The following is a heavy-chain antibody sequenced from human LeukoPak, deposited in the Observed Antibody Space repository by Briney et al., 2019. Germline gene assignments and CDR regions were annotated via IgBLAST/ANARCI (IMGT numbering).Heavy chain of an antibody. CDR2: IYHSGST. CDR1: GGSISSGGYY. CDR3: ARGGYSGSYWGVFDY. D-gene: IGHD1-26*01. V-gene: IGHV4-30-2*01. Sequence: SQTLSLTCTVSGGSISSGGYYWSWIRQPPGKGLEWIGYIYHSGSTYYNPSLKSRVTISVDRSKNQFSLKLSSVTAADTAVYYCARGGYSGSYWGVFDYWGQGTLVTVSS. J-gene: IGHJ4*02.